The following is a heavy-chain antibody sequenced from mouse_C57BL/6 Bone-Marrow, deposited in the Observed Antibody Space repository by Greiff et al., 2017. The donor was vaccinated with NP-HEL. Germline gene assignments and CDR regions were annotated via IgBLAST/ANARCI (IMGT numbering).Heavy chain of an antibody. Sequence: VQLQQSGPELVKPGASVKISCKASGYTFTDYYMNWVKQSHGKSLEWIGDINPNNGGTSYNQKFKGKATLTVDKSSSTAYMELRSLTSEDSAVYYCARSHDLAWFAYWGQGTLVTVSA. J-gene: IGHJ3*01. CDR3: ARSHDLAWFAY. V-gene: IGHV1-26*01. CDR2: INPNNGGT. CDR1: GYTFTDYY.